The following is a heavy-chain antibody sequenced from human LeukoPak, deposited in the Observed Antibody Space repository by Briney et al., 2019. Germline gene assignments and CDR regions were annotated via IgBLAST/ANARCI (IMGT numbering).Heavy chain of an antibody. J-gene: IGHJ3*02. CDR3: AREGNYDILTGLDAFDI. CDR1: GGSISSYY. V-gene: IGHV4-59*01. CDR2: IYYSGST. D-gene: IGHD3-9*01. Sequence: KPSETLSLTCTVSGGSISSYYWSWIRQPPGKGLEWIGYIYYSGSTNYNPSLKSRVTISVDTSKNQFSLKLSSVTAADTAVYYCAREGNYDILTGLDAFDIWGQGTMVTVSS.